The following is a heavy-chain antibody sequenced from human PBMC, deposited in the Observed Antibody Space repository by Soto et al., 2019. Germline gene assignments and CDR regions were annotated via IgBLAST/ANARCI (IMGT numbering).Heavy chain of an antibody. CDR3: ASAHTRGGRRNRFDP. Sequence: ASVKVSCKASGYTFTSYYMHWVRQAPGQGLEWMGIINPSGGSTSYAQKFQGRVTMTRDTSTSTVYMELSSLRSEDTAVYYCASAHTRGGRRNRFDPWGQGTLVTVSS. V-gene: IGHV1-46*01. D-gene: IGHD1-1*01. J-gene: IGHJ5*02. CDR1: GYTFTSYY. CDR2: INPSGGST.